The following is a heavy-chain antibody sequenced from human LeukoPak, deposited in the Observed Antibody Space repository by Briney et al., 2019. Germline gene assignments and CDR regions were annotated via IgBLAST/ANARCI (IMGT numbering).Heavy chain of an antibody. V-gene: IGHV4-59*01. D-gene: IGHD3-22*01. CDR1: DASISSYY. J-gene: IGHJ2*01. CDR2: IYYSGSI. CDR3: ARLHYDSSGYYRYWYFDL. Sequence: SETLSLICTVSDASISSYYWSWIRQPPGKGLEWIGDIYYSGSIKYNPSLKSRVTMSVDTSKNQFSLKLSSVTAADTAVYYCARLHYDSSGYYRYWYFDLWGRGTLVTVSS.